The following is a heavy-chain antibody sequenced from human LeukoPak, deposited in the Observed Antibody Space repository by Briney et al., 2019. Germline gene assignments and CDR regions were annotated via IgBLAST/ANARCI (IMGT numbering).Heavy chain of an antibody. V-gene: IGHV3-23*01. CDR2: ISGSGGST. J-gene: IGHJ4*02. CDR1: GFTFSSYA. Sequence: PGGSLRLSCAASGFTFSSYAMSWVRQAPGKGLEWVSAISGSGGSTYYADSVKGRFIISRDNSKNTLYLQMNSLRAEDTAVYYCAKVSEGYYDSSGYYYEPYYFDYWGQGTLVTVSS. CDR3: AKVSEGYYDSSGYYYEPYYFDY. D-gene: IGHD3-22*01.